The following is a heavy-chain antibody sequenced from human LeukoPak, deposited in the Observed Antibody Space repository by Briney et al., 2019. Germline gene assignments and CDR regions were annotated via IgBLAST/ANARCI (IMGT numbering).Heavy chain of an antibody. CDR2: INPNDGDT. CDR1: GYTFTNYY. V-gene: IGHV1-2*02. Sequence: ASVKVSCKASGYTFTNYYMHWVRQAPGQGFEWMGWINPNDGDTNYAQKFQGRVTMTRDTSISTAHMEVSRLRSDDTAVYYCARANFLYCSSSTCLFDYWGQGALVTVPS. CDR3: ARANFLYCSSSTCLFDY. D-gene: IGHD2-2*01. J-gene: IGHJ4*02.